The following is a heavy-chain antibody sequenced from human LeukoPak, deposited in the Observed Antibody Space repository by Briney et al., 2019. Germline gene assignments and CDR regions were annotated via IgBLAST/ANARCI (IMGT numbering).Heavy chain of an antibody. CDR1: GGSISSYY. V-gene: IGHV4-4*07. CDR2: IYTSGSP. D-gene: IGHD3-3*01. Sequence: PSETLSLTCTVPGGSISSYYWSWIRQPAGKGLEWIGRIYTSGSPNYNPPLKIRVTMSVDTSKNQFSLKLSSVTAADTAVYYCASPTIFGRGGAFDIWGQGTMVTVSS. J-gene: IGHJ3*02. CDR3: ASPTIFGRGGAFDI.